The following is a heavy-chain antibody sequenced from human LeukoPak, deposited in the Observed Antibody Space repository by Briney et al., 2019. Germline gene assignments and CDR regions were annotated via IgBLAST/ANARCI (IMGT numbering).Heavy chain of an antibody. CDR3: AKFTGDDSSGYPVKSFDY. CDR2: ISGSGGST. J-gene: IGHJ4*02. CDR1: GFTFSSYA. V-gene: IGHV3-23*01. Sequence: GGSLRLSCAASGFTFSSYAMSWVRQAPGKGLEWVSAISGSGGSTYYADSVKGRFTISRDNSKNTLYLQMNSLRAEDTAVYYCAKFTGDDSSGYPVKSFDYWGQGTLVTVSS. D-gene: IGHD3-22*01.